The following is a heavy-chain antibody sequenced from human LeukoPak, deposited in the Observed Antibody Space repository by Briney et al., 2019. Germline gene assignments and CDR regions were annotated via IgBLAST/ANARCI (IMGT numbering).Heavy chain of an antibody. Sequence: SETLSLTCTVSGGSISSSSYYWGWIRPPPGKGLEWIGSIYYSGSTYYNPSLKSRVTISVDTSKNQFSLKLSSVTAADTAVYYCATTTGTTSYFDYWGQGTLVTVSS. CDR1: GGSISSSSYY. V-gene: IGHV4-39*01. D-gene: IGHD1-7*01. CDR3: ATTTGTTSYFDY. J-gene: IGHJ4*02. CDR2: IYYSGST.